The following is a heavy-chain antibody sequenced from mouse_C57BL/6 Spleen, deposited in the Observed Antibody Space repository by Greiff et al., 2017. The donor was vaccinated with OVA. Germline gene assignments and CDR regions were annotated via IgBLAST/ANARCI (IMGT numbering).Heavy chain of an antibody. CDR2: IDPSDSYT. CDR1: GYTFTSYW. Sequence: VQLQQPGAELVMPGASVKLSCKASGYTFTSYWMHWVKQRPGQGLEWIGEIDPSDSYTNYNQKFKGKSTLTVDKSSSTAYMQLSSLTSEDSAVYYCARSFYSNYEKAWFAYWGQGTLVTVSA. CDR3: ARSFYSNYEKAWFAY. D-gene: IGHD2-5*01. J-gene: IGHJ3*01. V-gene: IGHV1-69*01.